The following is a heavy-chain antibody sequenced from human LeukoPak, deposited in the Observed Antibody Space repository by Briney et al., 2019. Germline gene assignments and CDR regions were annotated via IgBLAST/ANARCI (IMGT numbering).Heavy chain of an antibody. CDR1: GFTFSSYA. CDR3: ARWPLGVVTAYDALDI. J-gene: IGHJ3*02. Sequence: GRSLRLSCAASGFTFSSYAMHWVRQAPGKGLEWMAIISYAGSDKYYADSVKGRFTISRDNSKNTLYLQMTSLRAGDSALYFCARWPLGVVTAYDALDIWGQGTMVTVSS. CDR2: ISYAGSDK. D-gene: IGHD2-21*02. V-gene: IGHV3-30-3*01.